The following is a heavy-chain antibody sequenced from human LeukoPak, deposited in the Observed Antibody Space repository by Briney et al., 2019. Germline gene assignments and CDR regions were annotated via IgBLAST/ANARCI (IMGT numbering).Heavy chain of an antibody. CDR2: INPSGGST. CDR3: ARDLSARAPYYYDSSGYYLGFGYYYYGMDV. Sequence: ASVKVSCKASGYTFTGYYMHWVRQAPGQGLEWMGIINPSGGSTSYAQKFQGRVTMTRDTSTSTVYMELSSLRSEDTAVYYCARDLSARAPYYYDSSGYYLGFGYYYYGMDVWGQGTTVTVSS. CDR1: GYTFTGYY. V-gene: IGHV1-46*01. J-gene: IGHJ6*02. D-gene: IGHD3-22*01.